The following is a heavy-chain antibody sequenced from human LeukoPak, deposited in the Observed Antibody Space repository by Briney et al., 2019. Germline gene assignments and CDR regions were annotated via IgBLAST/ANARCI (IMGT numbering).Heavy chain of an antibody. Sequence: QPGGSLRLSCAASGFTFSSYSMNWVRQAPGKGLEWLSLILHNGDSTYYADSVKGRFTISRDNSKNTLYLQMNSLRAEDTAVYYCARLSSFAFDIWGQGTMVTVSS. J-gene: IGHJ3*02. V-gene: IGHV3-23*01. D-gene: IGHD3-16*02. CDR2: ILHNGDST. CDR1: GFTFSSYS. CDR3: ARLSSFAFDI.